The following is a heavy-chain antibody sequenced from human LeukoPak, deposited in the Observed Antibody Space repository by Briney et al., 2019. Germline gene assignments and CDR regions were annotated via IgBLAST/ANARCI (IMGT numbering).Heavy chain of an antibody. CDR2: ISGGGIST. CDR3: ARDYGDYGLDY. Sequence: GGSLRLSCAASGFTFSSYVMSWVRQAPGKGLEWISSISGGGISTYYADSVKGRFTISRDNSKSTLYLQMNSLRGDDTAVYYCARDYGDYGLDYWGQGALVTVAS. CDR1: GFTFSSYV. J-gene: IGHJ4*02. D-gene: IGHD4-17*01. V-gene: IGHV3-23*01.